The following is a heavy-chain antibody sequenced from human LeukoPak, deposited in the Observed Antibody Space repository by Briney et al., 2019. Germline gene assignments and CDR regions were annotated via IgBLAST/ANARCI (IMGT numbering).Heavy chain of an antibody. V-gene: IGHV1-69*01. CDR3: ARRGYSYGYEVDY. CDR2: IIPIFGTA. J-gene: IGHJ4*02. Sequence: SVKVSCTASGGTFSSYAISWVRQAPGQGLEWMGGIIPIFGTANYAQKFQGRVTITADESTSTAYMELSSLRSEDTAMYYCARRGYSYGYEVDYWGQGTLVTVSS. D-gene: IGHD5-18*01. CDR1: GGTFSSYA.